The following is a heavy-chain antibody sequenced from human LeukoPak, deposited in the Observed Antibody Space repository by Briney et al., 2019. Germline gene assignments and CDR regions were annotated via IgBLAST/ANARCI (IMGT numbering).Heavy chain of an antibody. D-gene: IGHD2-21*01. V-gene: IGHV4-59*08. CDR3: ARKSPYFSCGTCNAGLDV. Sequence: SETLSLTCIVSGGSISDSYWSFIRQPPGRGLEWIGSISYSGSAYYNPSLKSRAAISLHTSTNEFSLRLTSVTAAGTAIYYSARKSPYFSCGTCNAGLDVWGQGTTVTVSS. CDR2: ISYSGSA. CDR1: GGSISDSY. J-gene: IGHJ6*02.